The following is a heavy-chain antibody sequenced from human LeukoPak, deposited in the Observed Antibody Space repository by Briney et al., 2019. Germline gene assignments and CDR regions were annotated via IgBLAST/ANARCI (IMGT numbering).Heavy chain of an antibody. CDR3: ARDFGRGGDY. D-gene: IGHD3-3*01. CDR1: GGSISSGSYY. Sequence: SETLSLTCTVSGGSISSGSYYWSWIRQPAGKGLEWIGRIYTSGSTNYNPSLKSRVTISVDTSKNQFSLKLSSVTAADTAVYYCARDFGRGGDYWGQGTLVTVSS. J-gene: IGHJ4*02. CDR2: IYTSGST. V-gene: IGHV4-61*02.